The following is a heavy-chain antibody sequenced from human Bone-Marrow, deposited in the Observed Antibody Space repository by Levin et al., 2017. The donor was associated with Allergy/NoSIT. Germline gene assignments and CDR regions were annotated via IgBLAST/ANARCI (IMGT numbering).Heavy chain of an antibody. Sequence: PGGSLRLSCAASGFTFSNFAMRWVRQAPGKGLEWVSGISSSGGSTYYADSVKGRFIVSRDNSKNTLYLQMNSLTGDDTAVYYCAKAEVSSSWYSLMDYWGQGTLVSVSS. D-gene: IGHD6-13*01. CDR1: GFTFSNFA. CDR3: AKAEVSSSWYSLMDY. J-gene: IGHJ4*02. CDR2: ISSSGGST. V-gene: IGHV3-23*01.